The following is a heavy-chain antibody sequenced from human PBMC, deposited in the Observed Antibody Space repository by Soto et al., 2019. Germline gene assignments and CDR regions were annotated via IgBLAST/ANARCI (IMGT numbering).Heavy chain of an antibody. CDR1: GFTFSSYA. D-gene: IGHD6-19*01. Sequence: GSLRLSCAASGFTFSSYAMSWVRQAPGKGLEWVSAISGSGGSTYYADSVKGRFTISRDNSKNTLYLQMNSLRAEDTAVYYCARKVAGTVFFTDYWGQGTLVTVSS. CDR2: ISGSGGST. V-gene: IGHV3-23*01. CDR3: ARKVAGTVFFTDY. J-gene: IGHJ4*02.